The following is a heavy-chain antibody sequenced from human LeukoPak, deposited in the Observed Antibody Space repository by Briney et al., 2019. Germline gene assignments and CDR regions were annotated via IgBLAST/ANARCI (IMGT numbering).Heavy chain of an antibody. D-gene: IGHD3-3*01. J-gene: IGHJ4*02. CDR3: ARDPFWSGYYPFDY. CDR2: ISAYNGIT. CDR1: GYTFTSYG. Sequence: GASVKVSCKASGYTFTSYGISWVRQAPGQGLEWMGWISAYNGITNYAQKLQGRVTMTTDTSTSTAYMELRSLRSDDTAVYYCARDPFWSGYYPFDYWGQGTLVTVSS. V-gene: IGHV1-18*01.